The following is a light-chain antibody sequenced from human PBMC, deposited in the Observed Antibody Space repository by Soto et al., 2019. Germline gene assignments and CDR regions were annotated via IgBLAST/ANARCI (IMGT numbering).Light chain of an antibody. J-gene: IGKJ1*01. CDR3: QQYYNIPQA. Sequence: DIVMTQSPDSLAVSLGERATINCKSSQSVLYNANNKHYLAWYQQKPGQPPKLLIYWASTRESGVPDRFSGSASGKDFTLTISSLQAEDVAVYFCQQYYNIPQAFGQGTKVEI. CDR1: QSVLYNANNKHY. CDR2: WAS. V-gene: IGKV4-1*01.